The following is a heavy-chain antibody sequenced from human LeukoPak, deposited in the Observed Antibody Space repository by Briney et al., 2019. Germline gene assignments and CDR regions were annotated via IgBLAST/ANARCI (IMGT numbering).Heavy chain of an antibody. J-gene: IGHJ4*02. V-gene: IGHV3-23*01. Sequence: GGSLRLSCAASGFTFSGYAMSWVRQAPGKGLEWVSGISGSGGSTYYADSVKGRFTISRDNSKNTLYLQMNSLRAEDTAVYYCAKVRRYYDSAGYWGQGTLVTVSS. CDR3: AKVRRYYDSAGY. D-gene: IGHD3-22*01. CDR2: ISGSGGST. CDR1: GFTFSGYA.